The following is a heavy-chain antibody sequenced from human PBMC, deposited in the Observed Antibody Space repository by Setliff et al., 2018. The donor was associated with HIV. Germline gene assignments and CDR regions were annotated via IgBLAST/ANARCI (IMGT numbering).Heavy chain of an antibody. Sequence: ASVKVPCKASGYTFTSYYMHWVRQAPGQGLEWMGMINPRAGSTRYAQKLQGRVTMTRDTSPTTVYMELRSLRSEDTAVYYCARDKTPIFGVVIATNRFDPWGQGTLVTVSS. D-gene: IGHD3-3*01. CDR2: INPRAGST. V-gene: IGHV1-46*01. CDR3: ARDKTPIFGVVIATNRFDP. CDR1: GYTFTSYY. J-gene: IGHJ5*02.